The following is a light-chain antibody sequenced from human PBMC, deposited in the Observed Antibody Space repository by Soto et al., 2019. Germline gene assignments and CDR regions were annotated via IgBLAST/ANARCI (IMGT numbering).Light chain of an antibody. CDR1: QSISTY. CDR2: LTS. CDR3: QQRSTTPWT. J-gene: IGKJ1*01. Sequence: DIQMTQSPCSLSASVGDRVTITCRASQSISTYLTWFQQQPGRAPKLLIYLTSTLPSGVPSSFSGSGYGTDFTLTISSLQPEDFVTYYCQQRSTTPWTFGQGTNV. V-gene: IGKV1-39*01.